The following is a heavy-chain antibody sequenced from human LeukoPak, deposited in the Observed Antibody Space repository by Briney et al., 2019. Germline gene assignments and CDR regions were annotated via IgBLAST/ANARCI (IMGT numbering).Heavy chain of an antibody. CDR2: INPSGGST. D-gene: IGHD3-16*01. CDR1: GYTFTSYY. J-gene: IGHJ4*02. Sequence: ASVKVSCKASGYTFTSYYMHWVRQAPGQGLEWMGIINPSGGSTSCAQKFQGRVTMTRDTSTSTVYMELSSLRSEDTAVYYCARTFMITFGGVPPHFDYWGQGTLVTVSS. V-gene: IGHV1-46*01. CDR3: ARTFMITFGGVPPHFDY.